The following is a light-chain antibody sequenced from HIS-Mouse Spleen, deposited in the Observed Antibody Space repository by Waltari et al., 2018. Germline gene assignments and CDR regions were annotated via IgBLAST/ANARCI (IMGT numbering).Light chain of an antibody. CDR2: DVS. V-gene: IGLV2-14*03. J-gene: IGLJ2*01. CDR3: SSYTSSSFNVV. CDR1: SSDVGGYNY. Sequence: QSALTQPASVSGSPGQSITISCTGTSSDVGGYNYVSWYQQHPGKAPKPMIYDVSNRPSGVSNRFSGSKSGKTASLTISGLQAEDEADYYCSSYTSSSFNVVFGGGTKLTVL.